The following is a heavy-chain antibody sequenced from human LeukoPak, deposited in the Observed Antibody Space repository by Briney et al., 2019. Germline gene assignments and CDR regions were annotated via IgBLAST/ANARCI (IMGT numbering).Heavy chain of an antibody. CDR3: ARGSGWRYFYYLDV. V-gene: IGHV4-39*01. D-gene: IGHD6-19*01. J-gene: IGHJ6*03. CDR2: IYYSGST. CDR1: GGSISSSSYY. Sequence: PSETLSLTCTVSGGSISSSSYYWGWIRQPPGKGLEWIGSIYYSGSTYYNPSLKSRVTISVDTSKNQFSLKLSSVTAADTAVYYCARGSGWRYFYYLDVWGKGTTVTVSS.